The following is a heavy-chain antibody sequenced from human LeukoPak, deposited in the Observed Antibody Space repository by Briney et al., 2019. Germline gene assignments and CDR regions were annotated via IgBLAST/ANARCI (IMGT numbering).Heavy chain of an antibody. J-gene: IGHJ5*02. CDR2: IRYDGSNK. CDR3: VPADLP. V-gene: IGHV3-30*02. Sequence: GGSLRLSCAASGFTFSSYGMHWVRQAPGKGLEWVAFIRYDGSNKYYADSVKGRFTISRDNSKNTLYLQMDSLRVEDTAVYYCVPADLPWGQGTLVTVSS. CDR1: GFTFSSYG.